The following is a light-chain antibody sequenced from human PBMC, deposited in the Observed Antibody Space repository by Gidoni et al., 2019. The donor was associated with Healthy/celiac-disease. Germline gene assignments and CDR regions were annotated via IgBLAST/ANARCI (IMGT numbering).Light chain of an antibody. J-gene: IGLJ2*01. CDR2: YDS. Sequence: SYVLTQPPSVSVAPGKTARIPCGGNNIGSKIGQWYQQKPGQAPVLVIYYDSDRPSRIPERFSGSNSGNTATLTISRVEAGDEADYYCQVWDSSSDHVVFGGGTKLTVL. CDR1: NIGSKI. V-gene: IGLV3-21*04. CDR3: QVWDSSSDHVV.